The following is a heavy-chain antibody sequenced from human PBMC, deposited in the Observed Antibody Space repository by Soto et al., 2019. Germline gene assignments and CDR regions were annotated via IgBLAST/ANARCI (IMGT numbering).Heavy chain of an antibody. Sequence: EVQLVESGGGLVQPGRSLRLSCAASGFTFDDYAMHWVRQAAGKGLEWVSGISWNSGSIGYADSVKGRFTISRDNAKNSLYLQMNSLRAEDTALYYCAKATVINAFDIWGQGTMVTVSS. CDR2: ISWNSGSI. D-gene: IGHD2-21*01. J-gene: IGHJ3*02. CDR3: AKATVINAFDI. CDR1: GFTFDDYA. V-gene: IGHV3-9*01.